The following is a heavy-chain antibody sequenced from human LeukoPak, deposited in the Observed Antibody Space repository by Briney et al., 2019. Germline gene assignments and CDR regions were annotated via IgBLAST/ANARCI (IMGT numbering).Heavy chain of an antibody. CDR1: GFTFSTHA. CDR2: MSYDGSES. D-gene: IGHD1-7*01. CDR3: AKDTWYMWNFGGSIDY. J-gene: IGHJ4*02. V-gene: IGHV3-30*18. Sequence: RAGGSLRLSCVGSGFTFSTHAIHWVRQTPDKGLEWVAVMSYDGSESFYADSVKGRFTISRDNSNNTLFLQMHSLRPEDTAIYYCAKDTWYMWNFGGSIDYWGQGILVTVSS.